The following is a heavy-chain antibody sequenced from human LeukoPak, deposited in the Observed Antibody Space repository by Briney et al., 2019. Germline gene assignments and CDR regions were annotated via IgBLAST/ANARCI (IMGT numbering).Heavy chain of an antibody. CDR3: ARDLPYYEKRLPKNWYFDI. CDR1: GFTFSDYY. J-gene: IGHJ2*01. V-gene: IGHV3-11*01. CDR2: ISSSGRAYI. D-gene: IGHD3-22*01. Sequence: PGGSLRLSCAASGFTFSDYYMSWIRQAAGKGLEWVSYISSSGRAYIYYADSVKGRFTISRDNAKNSLYLQMNSLRAEDTAVYYCARDLPYYEKRLPKNWYFDIWGRGTLVTVSS.